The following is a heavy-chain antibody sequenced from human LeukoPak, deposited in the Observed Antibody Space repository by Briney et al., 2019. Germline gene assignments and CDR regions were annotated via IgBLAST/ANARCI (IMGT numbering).Heavy chain of an antibody. CDR2: IYYSGST. J-gene: IGHJ5*02. Sequence: SETLSLTCTVSGGSISSSSYYWGWIRQPPGKGLEWIGSIYYSGSTYYNPSLKSRVTISVDTSKNQFSLKLSSVTAADTAVYYCASTPNYYDHWFDPGAREPWSPSPQ. V-gene: IGHV4-39*01. CDR3: ASTPNYYDHWFDP. CDR1: GGSISSSSYY. D-gene: IGHD3-22*01.